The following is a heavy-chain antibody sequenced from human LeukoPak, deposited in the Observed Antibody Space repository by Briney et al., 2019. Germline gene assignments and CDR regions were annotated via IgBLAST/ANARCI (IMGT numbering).Heavy chain of an antibody. CDR2: ISGSGGST. J-gene: IGHJ3*02. CDR3: AKDVRCTNGVCYPTPDAFDI. V-gene: IGHV3-23*01. D-gene: IGHD2-8*01. Sequence: SGGSLRLSCAASGFTFSSYAMSWVRQAPGKGLEWVSAISGSGGSTYYADSVKGRFTISRDNSKNTLYLQMNSLRAEDTAVYYCAKDVRCTNGVCYPTPDAFDIWGQGTMVTVSS. CDR1: GFTFSSYA.